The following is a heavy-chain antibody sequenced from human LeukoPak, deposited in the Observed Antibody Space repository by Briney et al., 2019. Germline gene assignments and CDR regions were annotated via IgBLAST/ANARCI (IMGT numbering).Heavy chain of an antibody. CDR3: ASLYGSGKRWVDP. D-gene: IGHD3-10*01. CDR1: GFTFSSYE. V-gene: IGHV3-72*01. CDR2: TRNKANSYTT. J-gene: IGHJ5*02. Sequence: GGSLRLSCAASGFTFSSYEMNWVRQAPGKGLEWVGRTRNKANSYTTGYAASVKGRFTISRDDSKNSLYLQMNSLKTEDTAVYYCASLYGSGKRWVDPWGQGTLVTVSS.